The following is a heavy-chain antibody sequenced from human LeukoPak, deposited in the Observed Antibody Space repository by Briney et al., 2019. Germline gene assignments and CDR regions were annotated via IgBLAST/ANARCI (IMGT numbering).Heavy chain of an antibody. D-gene: IGHD2-21*02. CDR3: ARSGRVVVTRGLMDV. V-gene: IGHV4-59*01. CDR1: GGSISSYY. J-gene: IGHJ6*02. Sequence: SETLSLTCTVSGGSISSYYWSWIRQPPGKGLEWIGYNYYSGSTNYNPSLKSRVTISVDTSKNQFSLKLSSVTAADTAVYYCARSGRVVVTRGLMDVWGQGTTVTVSS. CDR2: NYYSGST.